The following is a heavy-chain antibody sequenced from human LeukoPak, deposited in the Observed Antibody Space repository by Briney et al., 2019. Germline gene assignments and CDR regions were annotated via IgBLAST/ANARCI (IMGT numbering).Heavy chain of an antibody. D-gene: IGHD5-18*01. CDR1: GGSISRYS. J-gene: IGHJ4*02. CDR3: ARSRGYSYGWNLDY. Sequence: SETLSLTCTVSGGSISRYSWSWLRQPPGKGLEWVGYIYYSGSTNYNPSLKSRATIPVDTSKNHFSLKLSSVTAADTAVYYCARSRGYSYGWNLDYWGEGTLVTVSS. CDR2: IYYSGST. V-gene: IGHV4-59*01.